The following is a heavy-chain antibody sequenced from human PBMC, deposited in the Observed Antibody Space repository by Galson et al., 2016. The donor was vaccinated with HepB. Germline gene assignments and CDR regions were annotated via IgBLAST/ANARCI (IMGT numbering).Heavy chain of an antibody. CDR1: GFTFNTYS. J-gene: IGHJ4*02. V-gene: IGHV3-48*02. D-gene: IGHD1-26*01. CDR3: ARDPWVDY. Sequence: LRLSCAASGFTFNTYSMNWVRQAPGKGLEWVSHISSSSSTIKYADSVKGRFAISRDNAKNSLYLQMNSLRDEDTAVYYCARDPWVDYWGQGTLVTVSS. CDR2: ISSSSSTI.